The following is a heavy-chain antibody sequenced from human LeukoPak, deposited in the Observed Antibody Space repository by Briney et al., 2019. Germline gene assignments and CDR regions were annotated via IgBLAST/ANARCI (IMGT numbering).Heavy chain of an antibody. CDR3: AKGAYYYDSSGYYPFDY. J-gene: IGHJ4*02. Sequence: GGSLRLSCAASGNYWMHWVRQAPGKGLLWVSHINSDGSWTSYADSVKGRFTISRDNAKNTLYLQMNSLRAEDAAVYYCAKGAYYYDSSGYYPFDYWGQGTLVTVSS. D-gene: IGHD3-22*01. V-gene: IGHV3-74*01. CDR2: INSDGSWT. CDR1: GNYW.